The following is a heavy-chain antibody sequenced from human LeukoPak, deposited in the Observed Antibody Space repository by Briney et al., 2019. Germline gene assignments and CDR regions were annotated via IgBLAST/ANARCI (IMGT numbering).Heavy chain of an antibody. CDR2: INHSGST. V-gene: IGHV4-34*01. J-gene: IGHJ4*02. Sequence: SETLSLTCAVYGGSSSGYYWSWIRQPPGKGLEWIGEINHSGSTNYNPSLKSRVTISVDTSKNQFSLKLSSVTAADTAVYYCARRSGYSYGYSSGYWGQGTLVTVSS. CDR1: GGSSSGYY. CDR3: ARRSGYSYGYSSGY. D-gene: IGHD5-18*01.